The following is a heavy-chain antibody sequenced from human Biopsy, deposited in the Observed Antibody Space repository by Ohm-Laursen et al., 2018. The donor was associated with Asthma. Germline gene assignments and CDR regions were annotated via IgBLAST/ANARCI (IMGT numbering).Heavy chain of an antibody. CDR1: GDSIDSGDYS. J-gene: IGHJ2*01. V-gene: IGHV4-30-2*06. CDR2: IYRNGDT. CDR3: ARVPTTLRYFDL. D-gene: IGHD2-15*01. Sequence: SETLSLTCAVSGDSIDSGDYSWTWIRQSPGVGLEWIGYIYRNGDTYYNPTLKNRVTISIDRSKNQFSLKQSSVTAADTAVYYCARVPTTLRYFDLWGRGTLVTVSS.